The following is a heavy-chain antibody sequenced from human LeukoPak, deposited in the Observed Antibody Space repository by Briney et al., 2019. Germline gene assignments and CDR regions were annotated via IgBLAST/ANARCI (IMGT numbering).Heavy chain of an antibody. CDR3: ARSPYVLDAFDI. J-gene: IGHJ3*02. V-gene: IGHV4-39*07. Sequence: PSETLSLTCTVSGGSISSSSYYWSWIRQPPGKGLEWIGEINHSGSTNYNPSLKSRVTISVDTSKNQFSLKLSSVTAADTAVYYCARSPYVLDAFDIWGQGTMVTVSS. CDR2: INHSGST. CDR1: GGSISSSSYY. D-gene: IGHD3-16*01.